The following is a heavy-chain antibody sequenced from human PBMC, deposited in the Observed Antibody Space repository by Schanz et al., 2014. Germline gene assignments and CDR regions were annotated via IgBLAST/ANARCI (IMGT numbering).Heavy chain of an antibody. CDR3: AKIWKAHHLPGRPGCSYCMGF. D-gene: IGHD6-6*01. J-gene: IGHJ6*02. Sequence: EVQLLESGGALEQPGGSLRLSCAASGITFSDYAMSWVRQAPGKGLEWVSTIASGGSHTFYADSVTGRFTISGDNSKNTLFLQMNSLRVEDTAIYYCAKIWKAHHLPGRPGCSYCMGFWGQGTAV. CDR2: IASGGSHT. CDR1: GITFSDYA. V-gene: IGHV3-23*01.